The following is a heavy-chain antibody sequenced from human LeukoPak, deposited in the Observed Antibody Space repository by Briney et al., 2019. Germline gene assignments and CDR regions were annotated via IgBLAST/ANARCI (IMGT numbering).Heavy chain of an antibody. CDR1: GGTFSSFA. CDR2: IIPIFGTT. Sequence: GASVKVSCKASGGTFSSFAISWVRQTPGQGLEWMGGIIPIFGTTNYAQKFHDRVTITADESSSTAYMELSRLRSDDTAVYFCARVLAGEKLFDSWGQGTLVTVSS. J-gene: IGHJ4*02. D-gene: IGHD3-9*01. CDR3: ARVLAGEKLFDS. V-gene: IGHV1-69*13.